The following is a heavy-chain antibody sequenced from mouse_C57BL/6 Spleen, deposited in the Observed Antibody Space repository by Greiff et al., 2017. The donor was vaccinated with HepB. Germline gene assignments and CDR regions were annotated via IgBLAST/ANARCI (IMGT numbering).Heavy chain of an antibody. J-gene: IGHJ2*01. CDR2: ISDGGSYT. CDR1: GFTFSSYA. D-gene: IGHD1-1*01. Sequence: DVKLVESGGGLVKPGGSLKLSCAASGFTFSSYAMSWVRQTPEKRLEWVATISDGGSYTYYPDNVKGRFTISRDNAKNNLYLQMSHLKSEDTAMYYCARVRSYYFDYWGQGTTLTVSS. V-gene: IGHV5-4*03. CDR3: ARVRSYYFDY.